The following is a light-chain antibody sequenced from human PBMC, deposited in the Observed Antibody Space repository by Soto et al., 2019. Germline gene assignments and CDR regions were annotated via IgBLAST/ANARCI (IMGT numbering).Light chain of an antibody. CDR3: QQRSNWPPYT. CDR2: DAS. CDR1: QSVSSY. Sequence: EIVLTQSPGTLSLSPGERATLSCRASQSVSSYLAWYQQKPGQAPRLLIYDASNRATGIPARFSGSGSGTDFTLTISSLEPEDFAVYYCQQRSNWPPYTFGQGTKLDIK. V-gene: IGKV3-11*01. J-gene: IGKJ2*01.